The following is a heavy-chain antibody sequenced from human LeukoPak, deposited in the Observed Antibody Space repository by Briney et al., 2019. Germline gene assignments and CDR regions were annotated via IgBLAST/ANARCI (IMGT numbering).Heavy chain of an antibody. CDR2: INSAGSSI. CDR1: GFTFSTYW. CDR3: VRVERWYSIDY. J-gene: IGHJ4*02. Sequence: GGSLRLSCAASGFTFSTYWMHWVRQAPGKGLVRVSRINSAGSSISYADSVQGRFTISRDNAKNTLYLQMNSLRAEDTAVYYCVRVERWYSIDYWGQGTLVTVSS. D-gene: IGHD2-15*01. V-gene: IGHV3-74*01.